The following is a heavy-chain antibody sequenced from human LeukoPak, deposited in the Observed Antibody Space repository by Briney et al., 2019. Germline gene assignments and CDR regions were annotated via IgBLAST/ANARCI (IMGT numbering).Heavy chain of an antibody. CDR3: HLTTSNSDFDY. Sequence: GGSLRLSCAASGCTFSSDSLNWVRQAPGKGLEWISYISSSSGTIYYADSVKGRFTISRDNAKKSLYLQMNSLRAEDTAVYYCHLTTSNSDFDYWGQGTLVTVSS. CDR2: ISSSSGTI. V-gene: IGHV3-48*01. D-gene: IGHD4/OR15-4a*01. J-gene: IGHJ4*02. CDR1: GCTFSSDS.